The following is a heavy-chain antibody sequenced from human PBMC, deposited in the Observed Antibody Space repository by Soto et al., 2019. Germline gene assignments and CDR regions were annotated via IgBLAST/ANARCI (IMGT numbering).Heavy chain of an antibody. CDR1: GGTFSSYA. D-gene: IGHD6-13*01. CDR3: VRARGSSSWFFMVGDLDL. CDR2: IIPIFGTA. Sequence: QVQLVQSGAEVKKPGSSVKVSCKASGGTFSSYAISWVRQAPGQGLEWMGGIIPIFGTANYAQKFQGRVTITADESTSTAYMELSSLRSEDTAVYYCVRARGSSSWFFMVGDLDLWGRGTLVTVSS. J-gene: IGHJ2*01. V-gene: IGHV1-69*01.